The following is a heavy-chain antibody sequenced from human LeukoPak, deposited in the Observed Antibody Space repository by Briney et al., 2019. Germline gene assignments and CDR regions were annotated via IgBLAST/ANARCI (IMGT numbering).Heavy chain of an antibody. CDR3: AIFPVGIAAAGTLY. CDR2: IYHSGST. Sequence: SETLSLTCAVSGGSISSSNWWSWVRQPPGKGLEWIGEIYHSGSTNYNPSLKSRVTTSVDTSQNQFSLKLSSVTAADTAVYYCAIFPVGIAAAGTLYWGQGTLVTVSS. V-gene: IGHV4-4*02. J-gene: IGHJ4*02. CDR1: GGSISSSNW. D-gene: IGHD6-13*01.